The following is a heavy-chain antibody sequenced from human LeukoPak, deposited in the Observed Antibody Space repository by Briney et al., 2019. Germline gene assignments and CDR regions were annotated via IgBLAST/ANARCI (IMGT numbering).Heavy chain of an antibody. J-gene: IGHJ4*02. CDR1: GGTFTSYA. CDR2: IIPIFGTA. V-gene: IGHV1-69*01. Sequence: SVKVSCKASGGTFTSYAISWVRQAPGQGLEWMGGIIPIFGTANYAQKFQGRVTITADESTSTAYMELSSLRSEDTAVYYCARDGTIAAAGAHFDYWGQGTLVTVSS. CDR3: ARDGTIAAAGAHFDY. D-gene: IGHD6-13*01.